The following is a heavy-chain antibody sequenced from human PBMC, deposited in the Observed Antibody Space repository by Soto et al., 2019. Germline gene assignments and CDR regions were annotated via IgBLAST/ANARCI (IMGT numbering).Heavy chain of an antibody. CDR1: GYTFTSYG. J-gene: IGHJ6*03. V-gene: IGHV1-18*01. CDR3: ARVSTYDFWSVNLLYYYYMDV. CDR2: ISAYNGNT. Sequence: ASVKVSCKASGYTFTSYGISWVRQAPGQGLERMGWISAYNGNTHYTQKHQGRVTMTTDTSTSTAYMELRSLRSDDTAVYYCARVSTYDFWSVNLLYYYYMDVWGKGTTVTVSS. D-gene: IGHD3-3*01.